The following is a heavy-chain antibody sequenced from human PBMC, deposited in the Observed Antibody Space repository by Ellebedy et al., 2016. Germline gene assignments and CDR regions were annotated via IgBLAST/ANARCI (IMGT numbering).Heavy chain of an antibody. D-gene: IGHD3-16*01. J-gene: IGHJ4*02. CDR1: GFTFSSYW. V-gene: IGHV3-74*01. CDR3: AKDMKGY. CDR2: INSDGSST. Sequence: GESLKISXAASGFTFSSYWMHWVRQAPGKGLVWVSRINSDGSSTSYADSVKGRFTISRDNAKNSLYLQMSSLRAEDTALYYCAKDMKGYWGQGTLVTVSS.